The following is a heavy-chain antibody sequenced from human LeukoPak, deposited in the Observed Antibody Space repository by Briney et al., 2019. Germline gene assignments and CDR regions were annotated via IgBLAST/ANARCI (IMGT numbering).Heavy chain of an antibody. D-gene: IGHD3-9*01. CDR1: GGSISSYY. V-gene: IGHV4-4*07. Sequence: SETLSLTCTVSGGSISSYYWSWIRQPPGKGLEWIGRIYTSGSTNYNPSLKSRVTMSVDTSKNQFSLKLSSVTAADTAVYYCARDVTYYDILTGYYTQGSDYWGQGTLVTVSS. CDR3: ARDVTYYDILTGYYTQGSDY. J-gene: IGHJ4*02. CDR2: IYTSGST.